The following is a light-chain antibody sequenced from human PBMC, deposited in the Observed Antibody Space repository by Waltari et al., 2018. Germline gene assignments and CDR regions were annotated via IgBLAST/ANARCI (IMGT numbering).Light chain of an antibody. CDR1: HSVLYSPNNKNY. Sequence: DIVMTQSPDSLAVSLGERATIHFKSSHSVLYSPNNKNYLAWFQQKPGQPPRLLIYWASTRESGVPDRFSGSGSGTDFTLTVSSLQAEDVAVYYCQQYYSSPRTFGQGTKVEIK. J-gene: IGKJ1*01. CDR3: QQYYSSPRT. V-gene: IGKV4-1*01. CDR2: WAS.